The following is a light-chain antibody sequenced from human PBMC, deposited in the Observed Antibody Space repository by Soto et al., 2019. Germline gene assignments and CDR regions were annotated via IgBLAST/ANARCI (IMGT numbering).Light chain of an antibody. CDR2: KAS. V-gene: IGKV1-5*03. Sequence: DIPMTQSPSTLSGSVGDRVTITCRASQTISSWLAWYQQKPGKAPKLLIYKASTLKSGVPSRFSGSGSGTEFTLTISSLQPDDFATYYCQHYNSYSEAFGQRTKVEL. CDR1: QTISSW. CDR3: QHYNSYSEA. J-gene: IGKJ1*01.